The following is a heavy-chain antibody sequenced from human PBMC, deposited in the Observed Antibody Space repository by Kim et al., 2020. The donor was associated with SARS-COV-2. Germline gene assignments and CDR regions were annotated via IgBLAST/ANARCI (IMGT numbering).Heavy chain of an antibody. CDR1: GFTFSNAW. V-gene: IGHV3-15*01. CDR2: IKSKTDGGTT. J-gene: IGHJ6*02. Sequence: GGSLRLSCAASGFTFSNAWMSWVRQAPGKGLEWVGRIKSKTDGGTTDYAAPVKGRFTISRDDSKNTLYLQMNSLKTEDTAVYYCTTEISITPLRDVWGQGTTVTVSS. D-gene: IGHD2-15*01. CDR3: TTEISITPLRDV.